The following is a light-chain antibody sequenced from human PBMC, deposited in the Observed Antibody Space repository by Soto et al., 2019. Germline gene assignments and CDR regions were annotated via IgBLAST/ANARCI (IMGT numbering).Light chain of an antibody. J-gene: IGKJ4*01. V-gene: IGKV3-20*01. CDR2: GAS. CDR3: QQYGRSPPT. Sequence: EIVLTQSPGTLSLSPGERATLSCRASQSVYKNFLAWYQQKPGQAPRLLINGASNRATGIPDRCSGSGSGTDFSLTIGRLEPEDFALYFCQQYGRSPPTFGGGTKVAIK. CDR1: QSVYKNF.